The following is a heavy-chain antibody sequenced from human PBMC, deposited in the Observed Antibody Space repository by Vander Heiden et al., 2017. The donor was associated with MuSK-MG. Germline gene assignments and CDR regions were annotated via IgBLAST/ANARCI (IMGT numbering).Heavy chain of an antibody. CDR2: INGNSDST. Sequence: EVRLLESGGGLVQPGGSLRLSCAASGFSFSSCVMSWVRQAPGKGLEWVSAINGNSDSTYYADSVKGRFAISRDNSKNTVYLQMHSLRAEDTAVYYCAKDLGGSYYSVWYFDLWGRGTLVTVSS. CDR1: GFSFSSCV. V-gene: IGHV3-23*01. J-gene: IGHJ2*01. CDR3: AKDLGGSYYSVWYFDL. D-gene: IGHD1-26*01.